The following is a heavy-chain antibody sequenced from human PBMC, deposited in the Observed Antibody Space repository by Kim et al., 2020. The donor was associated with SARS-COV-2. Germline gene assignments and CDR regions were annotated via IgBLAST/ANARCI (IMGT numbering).Heavy chain of an antibody. D-gene: IGHD3-9*01. J-gene: IGHJ5*02. CDR3: ARADPIRYFDWSPGPNWFDP. CDR1: GGSFSGYY. Sequence: SETLSLTCAVYGGSFSGYYWSWIRQPPGKGLEWIGEINHSGSTNYNPSLKSRVTISVDTSKNQFSLKLSSVTAADTAVYYCARADPIRYFDWSPGPNWFDPWGQGTLVTVSS. V-gene: IGHV4-34*01. CDR2: INHSGST.